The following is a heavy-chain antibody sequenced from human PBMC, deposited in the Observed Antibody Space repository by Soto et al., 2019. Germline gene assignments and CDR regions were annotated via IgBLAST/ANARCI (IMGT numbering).Heavy chain of an antibody. J-gene: IGHJ6*02. Sequence: GESLKISCKGSGYSFTSYWISWVRQMPGKGLEWMGRIDPSDSYTNYSPSFQGHVTISADKSISTAYLQWSSLKASDTAMYYCARPRTASYYYYGMDVWGQGTTVTVSS. CDR3: ARPRTASYYYYGMDV. CDR1: GYSFTSYW. D-gene: IGHD5-18*01. V-gene: IGHV5-10-1*01. CDR2: IDPSDSYT.